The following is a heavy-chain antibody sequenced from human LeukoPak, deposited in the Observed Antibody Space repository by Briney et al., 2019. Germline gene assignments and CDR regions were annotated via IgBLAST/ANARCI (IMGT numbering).Heavy chain of an antibody. CDR3: ARPREPYSSSSYDAFDI. V-gene: IGHV1-46*01. CDR1: GYTFTSYY. J-gene: IGHJ3*02. Sequence: ASVKVSCKASGYTFTSYYMHWVRQAPGQGLEWMGIINPSGGSTSYAQKFQGRVTMTRDTSTSTVYMELSSLRSEGTAVYYCARPREPYSSSSYDAFDIWGQGTMVTVSS. CDR2: INPSGGST. D-gene: IGHD6-13*01.